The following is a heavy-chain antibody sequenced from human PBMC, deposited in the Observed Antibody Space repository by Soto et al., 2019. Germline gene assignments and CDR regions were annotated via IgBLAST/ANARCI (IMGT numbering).Heavy chain of an antibody. Sequence: SETLSLTCAVSGGSLSSSNWWSWVRQPPGKGLEWIGEINHSGNTNYNPSLKSRVTISVDTSNNRFSLKLNSVTAADTAVYYCASSGQAALNGFYYTDMDVWGQGTTDTVSS. CDR3: ASSGQAALNGFYYTDMDV. V-gene: IGHV4-4*02. CDR2: INHSGNT. J-gene: IGHJ6*02. CDR1: GGSLSSSNW. D-gene: IGHD2-15*01.